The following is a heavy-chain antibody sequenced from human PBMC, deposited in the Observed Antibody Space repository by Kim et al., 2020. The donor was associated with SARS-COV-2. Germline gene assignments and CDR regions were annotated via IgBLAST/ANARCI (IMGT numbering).Heavy chain of an antibody. CDR2: ISWNSGNI. V-gene: IGHV3-9*01. CDR3: AKAQYRGSGLDY. D-gene: IGHD5-18*01. J-gene: IGHJ4*02. Sequence: GGSLRLSCAASGFTFDDYAMHWVRQAPGKGLEWVSGISWNSGNIGYADSVKGRFTISRDNAKNSLYLQMNSLRTEDTSLYYCAKAQYRGSGLDYWGQGTL. CDR1: GFTFDDYA.